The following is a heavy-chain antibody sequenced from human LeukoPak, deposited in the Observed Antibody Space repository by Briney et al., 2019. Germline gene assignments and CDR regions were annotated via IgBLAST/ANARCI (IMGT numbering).Heavy chain of an antibody. CDR2: IYTSGST. Sequence: SETLSLTCTVSGGSISSYYWSWIRQPAGKGLEWIGRIYTSGSTNYNPSLKSRVTMSVDTSKNQFSLKLSSVTAADTAVYYCARDYDILTGYYGHGXMFDPWGQGTLVTVSS. J-gene: IGHJ5*02. D-gene: IGHD3-9*01. CDR1: GGSISSYY. V-gene: IGHV4-4*07. CDR3: ARDYDILTGYYGHGXMFDP.